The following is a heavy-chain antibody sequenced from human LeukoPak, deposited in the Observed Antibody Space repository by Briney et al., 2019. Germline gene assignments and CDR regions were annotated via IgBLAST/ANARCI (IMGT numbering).Heavy chain of an antibody. CDR1: GGSISSYY. CDR3: ARIPLWFGEPGNWYFDL. CDR2: IYTSGST. V-gene: IGHV4-4*07. D-gene: IGHD3-10*01. J-gene: IGHJ2*01. Sequence: SETLSLTCTVSGGSISSYYWSWIRQPAGKGLEWIGRIYTSGSTNYNPSLKSRVTMSVDTSENQFSLKLSSVTAADTAVYYCARIPLWFGEPGNWYFDLWGRGTLVTVSS.